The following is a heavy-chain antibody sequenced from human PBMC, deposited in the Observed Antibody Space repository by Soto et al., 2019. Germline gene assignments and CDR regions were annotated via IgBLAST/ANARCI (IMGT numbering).Heavy chain of an antibody. D-gene: IGHD6-6*01. V-gene: IGHV3-74*01. Sequence: EVQVVESGGDLVQPGGSLRLSCAASGFTFSSAWMFWVRQAPEKGLVWISRISPDGTTTNYADSMKGRFTISRDNAKSTVYLQMNSLRGEDTAVYYCARGLGSSPGYWGQGTLVTVSS. CDR1: GFTFSSAW. CDR3: ARGLGSSPGY. J-gene: IGHJ4*02. CDR2: ISPDGTTT.